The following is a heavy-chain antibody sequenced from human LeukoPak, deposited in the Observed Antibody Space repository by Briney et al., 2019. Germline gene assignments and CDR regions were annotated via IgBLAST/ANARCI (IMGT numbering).Heavy chain of an antibody. CDR1: GFTFSNCW. CDR2: IDQDGSEK. Sequence: VGSLRLSCVASGFTFSNCWMTWVRQAPGKGLEWVANIDQDGSEKFYVDSVKGRFTISRDNGKNSMYLQMNSLRAEDTALYYCARDQGAAGDYWGQGTLVTVSS. D-gene: IGHD6-13*01. V-gene: IGHV3-7*01. J-gene: IGHJ4*02. CDR3: ARDQGAAGDY.